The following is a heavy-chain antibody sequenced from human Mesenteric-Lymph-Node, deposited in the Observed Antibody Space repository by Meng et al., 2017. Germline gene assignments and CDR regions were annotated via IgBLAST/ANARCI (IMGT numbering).Heavy chain of an antibody. CDR1: GFTFSSYA. Sequence: GESLKISCAASGFTFSSYAMSWVRQAPGKGLEWVSAIRGSDGSTHYADSVKGRFTITRDNSKNTLYLQMNSLRVEDTAVYYCAKGLSPVYGDYAPFDYWGQGTLVAVSS. V-gene: IGHV3-23*01. J-gene: IGHJ4*02. D-gene: IGHD4-17*01. CDR2: IRGSDGST. CDR3: AKGLSPVYGDYAPFDY.